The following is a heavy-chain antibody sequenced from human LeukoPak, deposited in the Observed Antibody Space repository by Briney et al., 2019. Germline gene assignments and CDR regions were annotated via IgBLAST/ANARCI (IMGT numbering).Heavy chain of an antibody. CDR3: AKDSGVIAGHWYFDL. D-gene: IGHD3-10*01. V-gene: IGHV3-30*18. CDR2: ISDDGSNK. Sequence: GGSLRLSCTASGFTFSNYGMHWVRQAPGKGLDWVSIISDDGSNKYCADSVQGRVTISRDNSKNTLYLQVSSLRDEDTAVYYCAKDSGVIAGHWYFDLWGRGTLVSVSS. J-gene: IGHJ2*01. CDR1: GFTFSNYG.